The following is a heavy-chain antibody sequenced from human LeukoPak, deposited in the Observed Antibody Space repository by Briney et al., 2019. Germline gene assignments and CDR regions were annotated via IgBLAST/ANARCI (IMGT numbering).Heavy chain of an antibody. J-gene: IGHJ6*03. CDR1: GGSISSSSYY. V-gene: IGHV4-39*07. D-gene: IGHD3-16*02. Sequence: SETLSLTCTVSGGSISSSSYYWGWIRQPPGKGLEWIGSIYYSGSTYYNPSLKSRVTISVDTSKNQFSLKLSSVTAADTAVYYCVGAKPDYVWGSYRYGGYYYYYYMDVWGKGTTVTVSS. CDR3: VGAKPDYVWGSYRYGGYYYYYYMDV. CDR2: IYYSGST.